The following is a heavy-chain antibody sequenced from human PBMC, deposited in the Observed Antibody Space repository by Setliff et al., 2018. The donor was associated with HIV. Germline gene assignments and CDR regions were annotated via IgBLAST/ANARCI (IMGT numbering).Heavy chain of an antibody. CDR3: ARASAERSSVRGLGIAFEI. CDR1: GGSISSGVFY. J-gene: IGHJ3*02. D-gene: IGHD3-10*01. V-gene: IGHV4-31*01. CDR2: IHYSGST. Sequence: PSETLSLTCNVSGGSISSGVFYWNWVRQHPGKGLEWIGYIHYSGSTYYNPSLKSPVSMSVDTSKNQFSLNVSSVTAADAAVYYCARASAERSSVRGLGIAFEIWGHGTMFTVSS.